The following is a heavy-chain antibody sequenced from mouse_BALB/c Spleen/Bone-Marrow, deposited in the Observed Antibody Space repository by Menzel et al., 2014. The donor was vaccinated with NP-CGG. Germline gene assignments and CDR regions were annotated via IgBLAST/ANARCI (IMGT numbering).Heavy chain of an antibody. J-gene: IGHJ2*01. CDR3: SLSLSLYYFDY. D-gene: IGHD6-2*01. Sequence: EVQLQQSGTVLARPGASVKMSCKASGYSFTSYWMHWVKQRPGQGPEWIGAIYPGNSNTNYNQKFKGKAKLTAVTSASTAYMEFISLTNEDSAFSSSSLSLSLYYFDYWGPGTTLTVSS. V-gene: IGHV1-5*01. CDR1: GYSFTSYW. CDR2: IYPGNSNT.